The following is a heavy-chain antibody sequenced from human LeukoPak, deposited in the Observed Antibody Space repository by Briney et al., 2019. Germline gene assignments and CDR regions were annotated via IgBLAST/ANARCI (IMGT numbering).Heavy chain of an antibody. CDR2: ISAYNGNT. J-gene: IGHJ5*02. CDR1: GYTFTSYD. D-gene: IGHD3-16*01. V-gene: IGHV1-18*01. CDR3: ARRYDYVWGGNWFDP. Sequence: ASVKVSCKASGYTFTSYDINWVRQAPGQGLEWMGWISAYNGNTNYAQKLQGRVTMTTDTSTSTAYMELRSLRSDDTAVYYCARRYDYVWGGNWFDPWGQGTLVTVSS.